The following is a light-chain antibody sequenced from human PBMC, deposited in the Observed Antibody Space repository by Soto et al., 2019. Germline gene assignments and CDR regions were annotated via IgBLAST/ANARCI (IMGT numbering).Light chain of an antibody. CDR2: AND. CDR1: SSDIGSNS. Sequence: QSVLTQPPSASRTPGQRVTIPCSGSSSDIGSNSVNWYQQLPGAAPRLLIYANDHRPSGVPDRFSASKSGTSASLGISGVRSEDEAFYYCATWSDSLKGWVFGGGTKLTVL. CDR3: ATWSDSLKGWV. J-gene: IGLJ3*02. V-gene: IGLV1-44*01.